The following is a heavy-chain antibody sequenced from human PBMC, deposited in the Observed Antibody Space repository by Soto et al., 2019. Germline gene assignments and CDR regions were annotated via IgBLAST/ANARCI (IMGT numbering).Heavy chain of an antibody. Sequence: GGSLRLSCAASGFTFSSYAMSWVRQAPGKGLEWVSAISGSGGSTYYADSVKGRFTISRDNSKNTLYLQMNSLRAEDTAVYYCAKDSNKYSYGYSDGMDVWGQGTTVTVSS. CDR2: ISGSGGST. CDR3: AKDSNKYSYGYSDGMDV. V-gene: IGHV3-23*01. D-gene: IGHD5-18*01. CDR1: GFTFSSYA. J-gene: IGHJ6*02.